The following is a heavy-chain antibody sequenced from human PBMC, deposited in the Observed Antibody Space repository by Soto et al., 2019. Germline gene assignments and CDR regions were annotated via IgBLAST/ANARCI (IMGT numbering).Heavy chain of an antibody. D-gene: IGHD3-16*01. CDR3: GRWVKEAGNGRNYLYRMDV. CDR1: GGTFSNYA. V-gene: IGHV1-69*12. CDR2: IMPIFGRA. Sequence: QVQLVQSGAEVKKPGSSVKVSCKASGGTFSNYAFSWVRQAPGQGLEWLGGIMPIFGRADYAQKFRGRVTNTADESTSSGHMELRRLRSEDKAVYLRGRWVKEAGNGRNYLYRMDVWGQGTTVTVSS. J-gene: IGHJ6*02.